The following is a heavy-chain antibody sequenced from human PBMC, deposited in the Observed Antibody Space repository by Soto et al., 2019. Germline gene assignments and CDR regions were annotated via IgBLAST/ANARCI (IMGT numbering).Heavy chain of an antibody. CDR3: VKGDTAMVPHYYYYGMDV. V-gene: IGHV3-64D*08. CDR1: GFTFSSYA. Sequence: GGSLRLSCSASGFTFSSYAMHWVRQAPGKGLEYVSAISSNGGSTYYADSVKGRFTISRDNSKNTLYLQMSSLRAEDTAVYYCVKGDTAMVPHYYYYGMDVWGQGTTVTVSS. D-gene: IGHD5-18*01. J-gene: IGHJ6*02. CDR2: ISSNGGST.